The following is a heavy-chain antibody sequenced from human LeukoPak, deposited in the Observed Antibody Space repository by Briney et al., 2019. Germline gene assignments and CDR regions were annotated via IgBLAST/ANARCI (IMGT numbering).Heavy chain of an antibody. CDR1: GFTFKAYW. V-gene: IGHV3-7*01. D-gene: IGHD5-18*01. Sequence: GGSLRLSCAASGFTFKAYWMSWVRQAPGRGLERVANIQQDGSEKNYVDSVKGRFTISRDNARNSLYLEMNSLRAADTAVYYCARLRYTYGKNFDYWGQGTLVTVSS. CDR3: ARLRYTYGKNFDY. CDR2: IQQDGSEK. J-gene: IGHJ4*02.